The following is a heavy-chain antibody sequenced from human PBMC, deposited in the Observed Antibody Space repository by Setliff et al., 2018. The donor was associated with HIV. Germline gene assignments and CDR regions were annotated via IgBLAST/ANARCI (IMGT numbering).Heavy chain of an antibody. Sequence: PSETLSLTCTVSGGSISSYYWSWIRQPPGKGLEWIGYIFYSGNTYYSPSLKSRVTISVDTSRNQISLKLSSVTAADTAVYYCARQRLGNCSGARCSFSGMDVWGPGTTVTAP. D-gene: IGHD2-15*01. CDR2: IFYSGNT. CDR3: ARQRLGNCSGARCSFSGMDV. CDR1: GGSISSYY. J-gene: IGHJ6*02. V-gene: IGHV4-59*08.